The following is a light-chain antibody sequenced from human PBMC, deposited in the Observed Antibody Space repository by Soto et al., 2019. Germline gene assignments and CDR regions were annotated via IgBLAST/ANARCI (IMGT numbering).Light chain of an antibody. CDR1: SSDVGAYNY. CDR2: EVS. V-gene: IGLV2-14*01. J-gene: IGLJ2*01. Sequence: QPVLTQPASVSGSPGQSITISCTGTSSDVGAYNYVSWYQQHPGKAPKLMIYEVSSRPSGVSNRFSGSKSGNTASLTISGLQAEDEADYYCSSYTGSTTLVFGGGTKLTVL. CDR3: SSYTGSTTLV.